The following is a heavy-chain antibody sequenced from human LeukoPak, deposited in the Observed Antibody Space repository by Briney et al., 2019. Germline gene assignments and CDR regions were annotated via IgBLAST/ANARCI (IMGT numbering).Heavy chain of an antibody. J-gene: IGHJ6*03. Sequence: PSETLSLTCTVSGGSISSSSDYWGWIRQAPGKGLEWVAFIRYDGSNKYYADSVKGRFTISRDNSKNTLYLQMNSLRAEDTAVYYCAKDGRKYYYDSSGYHQPYPLNYYYYYMDVWGKGTTVTISS. V-gene: IGHV3-30*02. CDR2: IRYDGSNK. CDR1: GGSISSSSDY. D-gene: IGHD3-22*01. CDR3: AKDGRKYYYDSSGYHQPYPLNYYYYYMDV.